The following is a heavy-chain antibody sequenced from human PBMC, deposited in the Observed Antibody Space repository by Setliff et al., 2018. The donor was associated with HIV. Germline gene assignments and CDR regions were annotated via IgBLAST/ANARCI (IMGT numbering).Heavy chain of an antibody. J-gene: IGHJ3*02. V-gene: IGHV1-18*01. Sequence: ASVKVSCKTSDYTFTSYGISWLRQAPGQGLEWMGWIGPYNGDTNYAQRLQGRVTVTTDTSTSTVYMELRSLRSDDTAIYYCARDHFFSNAFDIWGQGTMVTVSS. CDR1: DYTFTSYG. CDR3: ARDHFFSNAFDI. CDR2: IGPYNGDT. D-gene: IGHD3-3*01.